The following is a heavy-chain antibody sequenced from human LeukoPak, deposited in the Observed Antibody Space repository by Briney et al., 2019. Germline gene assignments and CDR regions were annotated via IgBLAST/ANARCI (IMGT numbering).Heavy chain of an antibody. V-gene: IGHV4-59*01. CDR3: ARGGIEGEGRRTTFDY. J-gene: IGHJ4*01. D-gene: IGHD2/OR15-2a*01. Sequence: SEALSLTCSVPGGSISSDFWSWIRQPPGKGLEWIGYIYYSGSTNYNPSLKGRVAISLDTSKNQFSLKLSSVAAADTAVYYCARGGIEGEGRRTTFDYWGDGSLVTVS. CDR2: IYYSGST. CDR1: GGSISSDF.